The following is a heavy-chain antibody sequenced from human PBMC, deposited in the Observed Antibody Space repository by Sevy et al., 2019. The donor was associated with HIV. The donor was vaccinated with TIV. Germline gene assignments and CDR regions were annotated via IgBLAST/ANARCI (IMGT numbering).Heavy chain of an antibody. V-gene: IGHV3-30-3*01. Sequence: GESLKISCAASGFTFSSYAMHWVRQAPGKGLEWVAVISYDGSNKYYADSMKGRFTISRDNSKNTLYLQMNSLRAEDTAVYYCAREGEMATIRDYLDYWGQGTLVTVSS. CDR3: AREGEMATIRDYLDY. D-gene: IGHD3-16*01. CDR2: ISYDGSNK. J-gene: IGHJ4*02. CDR1: GFTFSSYA.